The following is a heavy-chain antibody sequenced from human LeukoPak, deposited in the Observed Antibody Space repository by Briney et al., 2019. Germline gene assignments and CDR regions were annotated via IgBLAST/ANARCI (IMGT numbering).Heavy chain of an antibody. CDR1: GFTFSGYG. CDR2: ILFDGSNK. D-gene: IGHD1-26*01. J-gene: IGHJ4*02. V-gene: IGHV3-30*02. CDR3: ARPSLNTGSYFDY. Sequence: GGSLRLSCAASGFTFSGYGMHWVRQAPGKGLEWVAFILFDGSNKYYADTVKGRFSISRDNSKNTLYLQMNSLKAEDTAVYYCARPSLNTGSYFDYWGQGILVSVSS.